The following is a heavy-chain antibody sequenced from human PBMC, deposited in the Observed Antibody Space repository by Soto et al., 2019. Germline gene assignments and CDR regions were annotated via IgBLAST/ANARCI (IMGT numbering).Heavy chain of an antibody. D-gene: IGHD6-13*01. CDR3: AKSQQLVSTGYNWFDP. Sequence: EVQLLESGGGLVQHGGSLRLSCAASGFTFSSYAMSWVRQAPGKGLEWVSAISGSGGSTYYADSVKGRFTISRDNSKNTLYLQMNSLRAEDTAVYYCAKSQQLVSTGYNWFDPWGQGTLVTVSS. V-gene: IGHV3-23*01. J-gene: IGHJ5*02. CDR1: GFTFSSYA. CDR2: ISGSGGST.